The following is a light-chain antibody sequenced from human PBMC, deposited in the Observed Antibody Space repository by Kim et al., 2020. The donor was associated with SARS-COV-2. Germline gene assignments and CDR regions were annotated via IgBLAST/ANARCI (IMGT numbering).Light chain of an antibody. CDR1: SSDVGGYNY. CDR2: DVS. J-gene: IGLJ2*01. V-gene: IGLV2-14*03. Sequence: GQSITISCTGTSSDVGGYNYVSWYQQNPGKVPKRMFYDVSSRPSGVSNRFSGSKSGKTASLTISGLQTEDEVDYYCSSYTSSSTLVFGAGTQLTVL. CDR3: SSYTSSSTLV.